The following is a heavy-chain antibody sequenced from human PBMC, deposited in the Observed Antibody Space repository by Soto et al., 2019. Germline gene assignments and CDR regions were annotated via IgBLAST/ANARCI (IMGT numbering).Heavy chain of an antibody. Sequence: EVQLVESGGGLVQPGGSLRLSCAASGFTFSRYYMHWVRQAPGKGLVWISRIKTDGSFSSYADSVKGRFTISRDNARNTLVLQMNSLSDDDTAVYYCARGFYGDPPALDYWGQGTLVSVSS. V-gene: IGHV3-74*01. D-gene: IGHD4-17*01. CDR1: GFTFSRYY. CDR2: IKTDGSFS. CDR3: ARGFYGDPPALDY. J-gene: IGHJ4*02.